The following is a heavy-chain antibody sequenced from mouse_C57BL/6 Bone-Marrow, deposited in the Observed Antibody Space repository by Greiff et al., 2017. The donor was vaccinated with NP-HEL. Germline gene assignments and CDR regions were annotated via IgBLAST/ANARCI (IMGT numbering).Heavy chain of an antibody. CDR1: GYTFTDYY. CDR3: ASEGLTPFAY. V-gene: IGHV1-76*01. CDR2: IYPGSGNT. D-gene: IGHD3-1*01. Sequence: VKVVESGAELVRPGASVKLSCKASGYTFTDYYINWVKQRPGQGLEWIARIYPGSGNTYYNEKFKGKATLTAEKSSSTAYMQLSSLTSEDSAVYFCASEGLTPFAYWGQGTLVTVSA. J-gene: IGHJ3*01.